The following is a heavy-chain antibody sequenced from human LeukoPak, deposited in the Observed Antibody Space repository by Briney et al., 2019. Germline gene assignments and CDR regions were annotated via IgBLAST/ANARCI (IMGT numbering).Heavy chain of an antibody. CDR1: GGSFSAYY. V-gene: IGHV4-34*01. CDR2: INHSGST. CDR3: ARGPMYYYDSRNAFDI. J-gene: IGHJ3*02. Sequence: SETLSLTCAVYGGSFSAYYWSWVRQPPGKGLEWIGEINHSGSTNYNPSLKSRVTISVDTSKNQFSLKLSSVTAADTAMYYCARGPMYYYDSRNAFDIWGQGTMVTVSS. D-gene: IGHD3-22*01.